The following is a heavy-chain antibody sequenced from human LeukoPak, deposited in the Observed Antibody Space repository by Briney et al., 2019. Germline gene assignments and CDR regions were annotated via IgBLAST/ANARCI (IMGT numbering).Heavy chain of an antibody. J-gene: IGHJ5*02. V-gene: IGHV4-39*01. CDR3: ARPVEGAFDP. CDR1: GGSISSSSYY. Sequence: SETLSLTCTVSGGSISSSSYYWGWIRQPPGKGLEWIGSIYYSGSTYYNPSLKSRVTISVDTSKNQFSLKLSSVTAADTAVYYCARPVEGAFDPWGQGTLVTVSS. CDR2: IYYSGST. D-gene: IGHD4-23*01.